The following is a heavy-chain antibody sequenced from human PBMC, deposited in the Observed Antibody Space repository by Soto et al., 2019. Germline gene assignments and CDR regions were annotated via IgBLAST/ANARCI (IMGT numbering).Heavy chain of an antibody. Sequence: EVQFLESGGGLVQPGGSLRLSCAASGFTFSIYAMSWVRRAPGKGLEWVSSISGSGGSTYYADSVKGRFTISRDNSKNTLYLEMNSQRAEDTAVYYCARDDAYYDILTAFYFDCWGQGTLVAVS. V-gene: IGHV3-23*01. CDR3: ARDDAYYDILTAFYFDC. CDR2: ISGSGGST. J-gene: IGHJ4*02. CDR1: GFTFSIYA. D-gene: IGHD3-9*01.